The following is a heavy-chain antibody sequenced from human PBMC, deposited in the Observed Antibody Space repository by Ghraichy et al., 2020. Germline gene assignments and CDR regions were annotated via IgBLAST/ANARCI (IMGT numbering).Heavy chain of an antibody. J-gene: IGHJ4*02. CDR3: ARDQTVGAYLDY. Sequence: SETLSLSCAVSGASIDSIHWWSWVRQPPGKGLEWIGEINGSGSTHNNPTLKSRVTIAVDKSKNQFSLTLRSVTAADTAVYYCARDQTVGAYLDYWGQGTLVTVSS. D-gene: IGHD1-26*01. V-gene: IGHV4-4*02. CDR1: GASIDSIHW. CDR2: INGSGST.